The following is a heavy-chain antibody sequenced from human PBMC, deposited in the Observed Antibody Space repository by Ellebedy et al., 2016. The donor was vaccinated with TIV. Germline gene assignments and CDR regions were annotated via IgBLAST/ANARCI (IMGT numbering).Heavy chain of an antibody. V-gene: IGHV3-30-3*01. CDR3: ARRGVDSSARRRYFDL. J-gene: IGHJ2*01. D-gene: IGHD3-22*01. Sequence: PGGSLRLSCAASGFTFSSYAMHWVRQAPGKGLEWVAVISYDGSNKYYADSVKGRFTISRDNSKNTLYLQMNSLRAEDTAVYYCARRGVDSSARRRYFDLWGRGTLVTVSS. CDR2: ISYDGSNK. CDR1: GFTFSSYA.